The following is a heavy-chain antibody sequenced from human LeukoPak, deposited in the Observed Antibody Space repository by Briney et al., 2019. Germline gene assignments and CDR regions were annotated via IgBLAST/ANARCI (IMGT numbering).Heavy chain of an antibody. CDR2: ISYDGSNK. D-gene: IGHD1-1*01. CDR3: VKGSGNPSDYYYYYMDV. J-gene: IGHJ6*03. V-gene: IGHV3-30-3*01. CDR1: GFTFSSYA. Sequence: PGGSLRLSCAATGFTFSSYAMHWVRQAPGKGLECVAVISYDGSNKYYADSVKGRFTISRDNSKYTLYLQMNSLRPEDTAVYYCVKGSGNPSDYYYYYMDVWGKGTTVTVSS.